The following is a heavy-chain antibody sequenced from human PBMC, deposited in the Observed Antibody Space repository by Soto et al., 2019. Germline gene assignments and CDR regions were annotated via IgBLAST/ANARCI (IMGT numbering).Heavy chain of an antibody. CDR2: IDHSGST. CDR1: GGSFSGFY. J-gene: IGHJ3*02. V-gene: IGHV4-34*02. Sequence: QVQLQQWGAGLLKPSETLSLTCTVYGGSFSGFYWTWIRQPPGRGLEWIGEIDHSGSTNSSPSLKRRVTISVDTSKSQFSLKLSSVTAADTAVYYCARGRGTDAFDIWGQGTMVTVSS. CDR3: ARGRGTDAFDI. D-gene: IGHD1-1*01.